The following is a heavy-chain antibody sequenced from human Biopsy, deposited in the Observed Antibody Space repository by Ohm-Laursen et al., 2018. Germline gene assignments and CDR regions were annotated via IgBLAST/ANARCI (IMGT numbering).Heavy chain of an antibody. V-gene: IGHV1-69*13. CDR3: ASPNSGTYDV. Sequence: SVKVSCKASGGSFSMDAFSWMRQVPGQGLEWMGLIIPMSRTPDYARKFQGRVTFTADESTSTVYMELTSLTSDDTAVYYCASPNSGTYDVWGQGTTVTVSS. D-gene: IGHD1-26*01. CDR1: GGSFSMDA. CDR2: IIPMSRTP. J-gene: IGHJ6*02.